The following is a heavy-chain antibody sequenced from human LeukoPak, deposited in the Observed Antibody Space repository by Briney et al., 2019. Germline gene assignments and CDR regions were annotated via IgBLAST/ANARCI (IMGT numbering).Heavy chain of an antibody. Sequence: ASVKVSCKASGYTFTSYGISWVRQAPGQGLEWMGWISAYNGNTNYAQKLQGRVTMTTDTSTSTAYMELRSLRSDDTAVYYCARDRSLCSSTSCSSDYWGQGTLVTVSS. CDR2: ISAYNGNT. D-gene: IGHD2-2*01. CDR1: GYTFTSYG. V-gene: IGHV1-18*01. J-gene: IGHJ4*02. CDR3: ARDRSLCSSTSCSSDY.